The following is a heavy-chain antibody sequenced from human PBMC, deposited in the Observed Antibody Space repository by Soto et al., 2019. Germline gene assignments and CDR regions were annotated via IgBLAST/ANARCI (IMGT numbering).Heavy chain of an antibody. CDR2: INHSGSP. Sequence: QVQLQQWGAGLLKPSETLSLTCAVYGGSFSGYYWSWIRQPPGKGLEWIGDINHSGSPNYNPSLRSRPTNPVATPKTVFPRRLSCVPAADPAVYSWARAPRYTRGPGTFFASWGRGPLFPFS. CDR3: ARAPRYTRGPGTFFAS. J-gene: IGHJ4*02. CDR1: GGSFSGYY. D-gene: IGHD6-25*01. V-gene: IGHV4-34*01.